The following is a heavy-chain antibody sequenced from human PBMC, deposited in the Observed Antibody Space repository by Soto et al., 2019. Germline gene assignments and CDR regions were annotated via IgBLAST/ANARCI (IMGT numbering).Heavy chain of an antibody. J-gene: IGHJ4*02. CDR1: GFTFSIHE. D-gene: IGHD6-19*01. CDR2: ISSIGVAT. CDR3: AREGRVGGIDY. Sequence: GGSLRLSCAASGFTFSIHEMNWVRQAPGKGLEWVSYISSIGVATYYADSVKGRFTISRDNAKNSLYLQMNSLRAEDTAVYYCAREGRVGGIDYWSQGTPVTVSS. V-gene: IGHV3-48*03.